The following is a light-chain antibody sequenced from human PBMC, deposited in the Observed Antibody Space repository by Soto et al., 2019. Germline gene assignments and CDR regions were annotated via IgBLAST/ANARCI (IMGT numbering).Light chain of an antibody. CDR2: AVS. J-gene: IGKJ5*01. CDR3: QKTKSTVSIT. CDR1: QSISSY. Sequence: DIQMTQSPSFLSASVGDRVTITCRASQSISSYLNWYQQKPGKAPKLLIYAVSSLQGGVPSRFSGSESGTNFPLTITILQPKVFPPYNCQKTKSTVSITFGQGTRREIK. V-gene: IGKV1-39*01.